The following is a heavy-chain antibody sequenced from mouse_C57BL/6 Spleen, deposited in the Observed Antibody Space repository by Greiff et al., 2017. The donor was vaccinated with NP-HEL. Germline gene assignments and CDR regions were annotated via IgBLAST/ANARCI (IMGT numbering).Heavy chain of an antibody. J-gene: IGHJ4*01. CDR3: ARMGSYYGSSSGAMDY. Sequence: VQLQQPGAELVMPGASVKLSCKASGYTFTSYWMHWVKQRPGQGLEWIGEIDPSDSYTNYNQKFKGKSTLTVDKSSSTAYMQLSSLTSEDSAVYYCARMGSYYGSSSGAMDYWGQGTSVTVSS. CDR2: IDPSDSYT. V-gene: IGHV1-69*01. CDR1: GYTFTSYW. D-gene: IGHD1-1*01.